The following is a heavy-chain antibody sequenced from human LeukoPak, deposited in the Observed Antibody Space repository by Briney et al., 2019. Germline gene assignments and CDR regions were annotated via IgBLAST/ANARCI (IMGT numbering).Heavy chain of an antibody. CDR2: ISYSGST. CDR3: ARVGEFVVVTASTHSYYMDV. V-gene: IGHV4-39*07. D-gene: IGHD2-21*02. J-gene: IGHJ6*03. CDR1: GGSINSGSYY. Sequence: SETLSLTCTVSGGSINSGSYYWGWIRQPPGKGLEWIGSISYSGSTYDNPSLKSRVTMSVDTSKNQFSLKLSSVTAADTAVYYCARVGEFVVVTASTHSYYMDVWGKGTTVTVSS.